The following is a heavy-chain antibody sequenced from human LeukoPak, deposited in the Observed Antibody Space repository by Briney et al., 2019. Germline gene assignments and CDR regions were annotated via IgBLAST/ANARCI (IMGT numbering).Heavy chain of an antibody. J-gene: IGHJ5*02. CDR3: ARASDLPAAWRAAGFDP. Sequence: PSETLSLTCTVSGGSIRNDDYYWSWIRQPPGKGLEWFGYISHSGTTYYNPSLKSRVTISVDTSKNQFSLKLSSVTAADTAVYYCARASDLPAAWRAAGFDPWGQGTLVTVSS. CDR2: ISHSGTT. CDR1: GGSIRNDDYY. V-gene: IGHV4-30-2*01. D-gene: IGHD2-2*01.